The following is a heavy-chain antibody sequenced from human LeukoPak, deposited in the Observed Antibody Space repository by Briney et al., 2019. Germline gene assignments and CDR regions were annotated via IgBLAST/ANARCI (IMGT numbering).Heavy chain of an antibody. CDR1: GYTFTSYY. J-gene: IGHJ6*03. D-gene: IGHD6-13*01. CDR2: INPSGGST. CDR3: AGAAIAAAGAYYYHYMDV. V-gene: IGHV1-46*01. Sequence: ASVKVSCKASGYTFTSYYMHWVRQAPGQGLEWMGIINPSGGSTSYAQKFQGRVTMTRDTSTSTVYMELSSLRSEDTAVYYCAGAAIAAAGAYYYHYMDVWGKGTTVTVSS.